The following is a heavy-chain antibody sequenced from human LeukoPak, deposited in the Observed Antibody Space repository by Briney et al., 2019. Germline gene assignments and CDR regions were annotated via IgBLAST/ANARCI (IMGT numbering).Heavy chain of an antibody. V-gene: IGHV4-59*01. CDR1: GGSISSYY. J-gene: IGHJ4*02. CDR2: IYYSGST. CDR3: ARERADYGGNPGSIDY. D-gene: IGHD4-23*01. Sequence: PSQTLSLTCTVSGGSISSYYWSWIRQPPGKGLEWIGYIYYSGSTNYNPSLKSRVTISVDTSKNQFSLKLSSVTAADTAVYYCARERADYGGNPGSIDYWGQGTLVTVSS.